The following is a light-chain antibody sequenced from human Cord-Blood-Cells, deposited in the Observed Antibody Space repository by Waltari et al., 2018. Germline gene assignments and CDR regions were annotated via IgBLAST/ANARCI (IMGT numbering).Light chain of an antibody. V-gene: IGLV2-14*01. J-gene: IGLJ2*01. Sequence: SALTQPASVSRSPGPSFTIPCPGPSSDVGGYNYVSWYQQHPGKAPKLMIYDVSNRPSGVSNRFSGSKSGNTASLTISGLQAEDEADYYCSSYTSSSTLVFGGGTKLTVL. CDR1: SSDVGGYNY. CDR3: SSYTSSSTLV. CDR2: DVS.